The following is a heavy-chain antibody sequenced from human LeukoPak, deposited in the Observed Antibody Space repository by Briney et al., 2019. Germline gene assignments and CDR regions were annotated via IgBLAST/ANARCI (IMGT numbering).Heavy chain of an antibody. CDR1: GYTFTSYG. D-gene: IGHD3-10*01. CDR2: ISAYNGNT. V-gene: IGHV1-18*01. Sequence: GGSVKVSCKASGYTFTSYGISWVRQAPGQGLEWMGWISAYNGNTNYAQKLQGRVTITADESTSTAYMELSSLRSEDTAVYYCAANTLWFGELLYGFQHWGQGTLVTVSS. J-gene: IGHJ1*01. CDR3: AANTLWFGELLYGFQH.